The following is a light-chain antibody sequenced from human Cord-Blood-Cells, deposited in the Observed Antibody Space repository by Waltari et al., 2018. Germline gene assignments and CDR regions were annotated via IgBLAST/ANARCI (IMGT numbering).Light chain of an antibody. J-gene: IGKJ2*03. CDR3: QQYYSTPYS. V-gene: IGKV4-1*01. CDR1: QSVLYSSNNKNY. Sequence: DIVMTQSPDSLAVSPGERATINCQSSQSVLYSSNNKNYLAWYQQKPGQPPKLLIYWASTRESGVPDRFSGSGSGTDFTLTISSRQAEDVAVYYCQQYYSTPYSFGQGTKLEIK. CDR2: WAS.